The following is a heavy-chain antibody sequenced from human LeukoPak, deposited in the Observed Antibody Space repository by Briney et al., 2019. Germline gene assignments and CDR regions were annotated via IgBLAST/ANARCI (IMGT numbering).Heavy chain of an antibody. CDR2: IYYSRST. CDR3: ARLGILYKGGDFDY. D-gene: IGHD2-8*01. Sequence: PSHSLSLTCTVAGGSISSYYWSWIRQPPGKGLEWLGYIYYSRSTNYNASLMSRVTITVDTSKNQFSLKLSSVTAADTAVYYCARLGILYKGGDFDYWGQGTLVTVSS. CDR1: GGSISSYY. J-gene: IGHJ4*02. V-gene: IGHV4-59*08.